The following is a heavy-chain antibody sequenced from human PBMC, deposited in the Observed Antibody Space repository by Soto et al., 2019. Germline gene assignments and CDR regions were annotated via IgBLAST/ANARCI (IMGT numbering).Heavy chain of an antibody. J-gene: IGHJ6*02. CDR3: ARFRTSSTSYYYYGMDV. D-gene: IGHD2-2*01. V-gene: IGHV5-51*01. Sequence: VESLKISCKGSGYSFTSYWIGWVRQMPGKGLEWMGIIYPGDSDTRYSPSFQGQVTISADKSISTAYLQWSSLKASDTAMYYCARFRTSSTSYYYYGMDVWGQGTTVTVSS. CDR1: GYSFTSYW. CDR2: IYPGDSDT.